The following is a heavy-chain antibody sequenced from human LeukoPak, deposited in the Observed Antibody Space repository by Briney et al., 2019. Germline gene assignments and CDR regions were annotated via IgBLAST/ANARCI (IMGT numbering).Heavy chain of an antibody. CDR1: GFTFSISA. D-gene: IGHD5-18*01. Sequence: SVKVSCKASGFTFSISAIQWVRQARGQRLEWIGWIVVGSGNANYAQKFQERVTITRDMSTSTAYMELSSLRSEDTAVYYCAADRNPSLFYSYGLSDSGMDVWGQGTTVTVSS. V-gene: IGHV1-58*02. J-gene: IGHJ6*02. CDR2: IVVGSGNA. CDR3: AADRNPSLFYSYGLSDSGMDV.